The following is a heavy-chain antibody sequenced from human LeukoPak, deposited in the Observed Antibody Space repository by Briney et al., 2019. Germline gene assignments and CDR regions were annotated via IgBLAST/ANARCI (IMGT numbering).Heavy chain of an antibody. J-gene: IGHJ4*02. CDR2: IKSDGSST. D-gene: IGHD3-22*01. V-gene: IGHV3-74*01. CDR1: GFIFSDYW. Sequence: GGSLRLSCAASGFIFSDYWMHWVRQGPGKGLVWVSRIKSDGSSTSYAESVKGRFTISRDNAKNTVYVHMNSLRDEDTAVYYCARESPYDSSGFDYWGQGTLVTVSS. CDR3: ARESPYDSSGFDY.